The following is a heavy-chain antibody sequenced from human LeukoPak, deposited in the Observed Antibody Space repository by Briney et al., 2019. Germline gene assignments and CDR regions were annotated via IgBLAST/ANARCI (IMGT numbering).Heavy chain of an antibody. CDR2: INHSGST. Sequence: PSETLSLTCAVYGGSFSGYYWSWIRQPPGKGLEWIGEINHSGSTYYNPSLKSGVTISVDTSQNQFSLKLSSVTAADTAVYYCARQSSDILTGYYRGPYYYYGMDVWGQGTTVTVSS. J-gene: IGHJ6*02. CDR1: GGSFSGYY. V-gene: IGHV4-34*01. CDR3: ARQSSDILTGYYRGPYYYYGMDV. D-gene: IGHD3-9*01.